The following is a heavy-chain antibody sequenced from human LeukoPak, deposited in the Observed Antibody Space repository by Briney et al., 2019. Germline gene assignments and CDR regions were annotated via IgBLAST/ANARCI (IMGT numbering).Heavy chain of an antibody. J-gene: IGHJ4*02. CDR2: ISGSGIRR. CDR1: GFTFSSYG. D-gene: IGHD1-26*01. V-gene: IGHV3-23*01. Sequence: GGSLRLACADSGFTFSSYGMSWVRQAPGKGLEWVSDISGSGIRRNYADSVKGRFTISRDNSKNTLYLQMNSLRAEDTAVYYCAKKSGGPSPFDYWGQGTLVTVSS. CDR3: AKKSGGPSPFDY.